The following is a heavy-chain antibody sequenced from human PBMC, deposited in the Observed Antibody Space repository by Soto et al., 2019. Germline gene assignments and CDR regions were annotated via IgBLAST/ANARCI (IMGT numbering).Heavy chain of an antibody. D-gene: IGHD4-17*01. J-gene: IGHJ4*02. CDR3: AHAGDYDLLTFDH. V-gene: IGHV2-5*02. CDR2: IYWDDEK. CDR1: GFSLSTYHMG. Sequence: QITLKESGPTLVRPAQTLTLTCDFSGFSLSTYHMGVAWIRQPPGKALEWLALIYWDDEKRYSPSLKDRLAISKDTSSNQVGLTITNIDPGDSATYVCAHAGDYDLLTFDHWGPGTLVTVSS.